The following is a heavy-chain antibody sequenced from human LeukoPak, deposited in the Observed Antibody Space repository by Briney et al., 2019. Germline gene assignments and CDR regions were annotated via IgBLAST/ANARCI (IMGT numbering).Heavy chain of an antibody. CDR1: GGSINNSYWT. V-gene: IGHV2-5*08. CDR2: IYWDDDK. D-gene: IGHD6-13*01. J-gene: IGHJ5*02. Sequence: QTLSLTCTVSGGSINNSYWTWIRHPPGKALEWLALIYWDDDKRYSPSLKSRLTITKDTSKNQVVLTMTNMDPVDTATYYCAHSYLGYSSSWYWFDPWGQGTLVTVSS. CDR3: AHSYLGYSSSWYWFDP.